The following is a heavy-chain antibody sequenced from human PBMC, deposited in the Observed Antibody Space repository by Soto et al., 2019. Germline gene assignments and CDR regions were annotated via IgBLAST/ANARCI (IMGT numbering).Heavy chain of an antibody. Sequence: ASVKVSCKASGYTFTSYAMHWVRQAPGQRLEWMGWINAGNGNTKYSQKFQGRVTITRDTSASTAYMELSSLRSEDTAVYYCARVDEGCSSTSCYNHYYYGMDVWGQGTTVTVSS. V-gene: IGHV1-3*01. CDR3: ARVDEGCSSTSCYNHYYYGMDV. CDR1: GYTFTSYA. D-gene: IGHD2-2*02. J-gene: IGHJ6*02. CDR2: INAGNGNT.